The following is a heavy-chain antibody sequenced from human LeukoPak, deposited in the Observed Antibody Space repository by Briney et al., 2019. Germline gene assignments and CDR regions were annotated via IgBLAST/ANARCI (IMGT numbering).Heavy chain of an antibody. CDR2: MYYSGST. D-gene: IGHD2-21*02. CDR1: GYSISSGHY. Sequence: SETLSLTCTVSGYSISSGHYWGWLRQPPGKGLEWIGSMYYSGSTYYNPSLKSRVTISVDTSKNQFSLKLSSVTAADTAVYYCARGGYCGGDCSSTDNWFDPWGQGTLVTVSS. J-gene: IGHJ5*02. CDR3: ARGGYCGGDCSSTDNWFDP. V-gene: IGHV4-38-2*02.